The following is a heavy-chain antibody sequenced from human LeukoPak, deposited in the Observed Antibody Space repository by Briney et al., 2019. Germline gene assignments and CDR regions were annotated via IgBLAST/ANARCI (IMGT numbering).Heavy chain of an antibody. J-gene: IGHJ4*02. Sequence: GASVKLSCTASGYTFTNSYMHWVRQAPGQGLEWMGIINPTTGGTRSAQNFEGRVTMTRDTSTSTVYMELGSLRSEDAALYYCARGGGTAAPQWGALDYWGQGALVTVSS. D-gene: IGHD6-13*01. CDR1: GYTFTNSY. CDR2: INPTTGGT. V-gene: IGHV1-46*01. CDR3: ARGGGTAAPQWGALDY.